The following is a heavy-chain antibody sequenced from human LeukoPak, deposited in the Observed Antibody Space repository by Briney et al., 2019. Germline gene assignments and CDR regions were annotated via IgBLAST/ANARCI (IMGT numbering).Heavy chain of an antibody. J-gene: IGHJ4*02. Sequence: PGGSLRLSCAASGFTFSSYGMHWVRQAPGKGPEWVAVIAFDGRNKYYADSVKGRFTISRDNAKNSLYLQMNSLRAEDTAVYYCARGPNGATMIFGYWGQGTLVTVSS. CDR2: IAFDGRNK. D-gene: IGHD5-24*01. CDR3: ARGPNGATMIFGY. CDR1: GFTFSSYG. V-gene: IGHV3-30*03.